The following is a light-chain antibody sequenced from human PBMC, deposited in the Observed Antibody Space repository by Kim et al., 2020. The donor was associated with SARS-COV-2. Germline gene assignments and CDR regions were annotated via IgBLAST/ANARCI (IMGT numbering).Light chain of an antibody. V-gene: IGKV1-5*01. CDR1: QTITRW. CDR3: QQYNLSPLT. CDR2: GDS. Sequence: ASEGDRVTITCRASQTITRWLAWYRQKLGKAPELLIYGDSTLRSGVPSRFSGSGSGTEFTLTINGLQPDDFATYYCQQYNLSPLTFGGGTKVDIK. J-gene: IGKJ4*01.